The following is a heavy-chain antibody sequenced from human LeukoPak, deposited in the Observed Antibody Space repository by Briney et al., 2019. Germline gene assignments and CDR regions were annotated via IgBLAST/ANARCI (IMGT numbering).Heavy chain of an antibody. V-gene: IGHV3-23*01. Sequence: QPGGSLRLSCAASGFTFSSYAMSWVRQAPGKGLEWVSAISGSGGSTYYADSVKGRFTISRDNSKNTLYLQMNSLRAEDTAVYYCAKDLGPPDGWLAQGDPYWGQGTLVTVSS. D-gene: IGHD6-19*01. CDR1: GFTFSSYA. CDR2: ISGSGGST. J-gene: IGHJ4*02. CDR3: AKDLGPPDGWLAQGDPY.